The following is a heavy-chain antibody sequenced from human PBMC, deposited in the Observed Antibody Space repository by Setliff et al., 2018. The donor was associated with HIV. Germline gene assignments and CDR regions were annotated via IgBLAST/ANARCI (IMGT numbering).Heavy chain of an antibody. CDR2: IIPIFGTA. Sequence: GASVKVSCKASGGAFSSYALSWVRQAPGQGLEWMGGIIPIFGTANYAQKFQGRVTITADKSTSTAYMELSSLRSEDTAVYYCARGGQDYYDSSGYSLDYWGQGTLVTVSS. CDR1: GGAFSSYA. V-gene: IGHV1-69*06. CDR3: ARGGQDYYDSSGYSLDY. D-gene: IGHD3-22*01. J-gene: IGHJ4*02.